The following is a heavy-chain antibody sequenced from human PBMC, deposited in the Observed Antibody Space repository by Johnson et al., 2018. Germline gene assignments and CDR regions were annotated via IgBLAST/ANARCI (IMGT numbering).Heavy chain of an antibody. V-gene: IGHV4-34*01. D-gene: IGHD3-3*01. CDR3: ASRRITIFGVVRDV. CDR1: SGSFSGYY. J-gene: IGHJ6*02. Sequence: QVQLQQWGAGLLKPSETLSLTCAVYSGSFSGYYWSWIRQPPGKGLEWIGEINHSGSTNYTPSLKSRVTISVDTSKHQFSLKLSSVTAADTAVYYCASRRITIFGVVRDVWGQGTTVTVSS. CDR2: INHSGST.